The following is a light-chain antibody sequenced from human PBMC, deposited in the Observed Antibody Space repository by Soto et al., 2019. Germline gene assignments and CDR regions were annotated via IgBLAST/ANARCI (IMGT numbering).Light chain of an antibody. J-gene: IGKJ4*01. Sequence: EIGLTQSPGTLSFSPGERATLSCRASHSVSSSYLAWYQQKPGQAPRLLIYGASSRATGIPDRFSGSGSGTDFTLTISRLEPEDFAVYYCQQYGSSPPLTFGGGTKVDIK. CDR2: GAS. V-gene: IGKV3-20*01. CDR1: HSVSSSY. CDR3: QQYGSSPPLT.